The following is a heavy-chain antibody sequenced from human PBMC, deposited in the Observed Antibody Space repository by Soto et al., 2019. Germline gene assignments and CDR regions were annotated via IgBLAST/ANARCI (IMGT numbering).Heavy chain of an antibody. J-gene: IGHJ5*02. Sequence: SETLSLTCTVSGGSINDFAYYWGWIRQPPGKGLEWIGTVYHNENTYYNPSLKSRVTISVDTAKNQFSLNLRSVTAADTAIYFCARRERYYGSPGWFDPWGQGALVTVSS. CDR2: VYHNENT. CDR3: ARRERYYGSPGWFDP. CDR1: GGSINDFAYY. D-gene: IGHD3-16*01. V-gene: IGHV4-39*01.